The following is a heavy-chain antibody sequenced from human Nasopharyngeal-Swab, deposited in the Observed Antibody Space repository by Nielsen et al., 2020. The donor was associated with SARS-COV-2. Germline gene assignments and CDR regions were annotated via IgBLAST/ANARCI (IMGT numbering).Heavy chain of an antibody. CDR1: GFTFSSYW. J-gene: IGHJ4*02. D-gene: IGHD1-26*01. CDR2: IKSDGSTT. CDR3: ARGGRSYLHFDY. V-gene: IGHV3-74*01. Sequence: GGSLRLSCSPSGFTFSSYWMHWVRQAPGKVLVWVSRIKSDGSTTNYADSVKGRFTISRDNAKNSLYLQMNSLRAEDTAVYYCARGGRSYLHFDYWGQGTLVTVSS.